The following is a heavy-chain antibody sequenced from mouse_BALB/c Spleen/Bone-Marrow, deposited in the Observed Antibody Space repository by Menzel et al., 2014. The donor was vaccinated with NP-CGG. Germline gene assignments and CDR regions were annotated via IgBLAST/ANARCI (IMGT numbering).Heavy chain of an antibody. V-gene: IGHV5-6*01. CDR2: IRSGGNYT. CDR3: ARHRRIITSAVYCVMDH. D-gene: IGHD1-2*01. Sequence: VQLQQSGGDLVKPGGALRLSCAASGFTLSRYDLSWVRQTPDKRLEWVATIRSGGNYTYYLDSWKGRCTISRDSAKNILYLQXSSLESEXTAMYXCARHRRIITSAVYCVMDHWAQGTSVXVSS. J-gene: IGHJ4*01. CDR1: GFTLSRYD.